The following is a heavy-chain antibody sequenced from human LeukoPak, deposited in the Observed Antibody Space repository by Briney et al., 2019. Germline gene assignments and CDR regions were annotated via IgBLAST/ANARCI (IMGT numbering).Heavy chain of an antibody. CDR3: ARVDYYGSGTFDY. D-gene: IGHD3-10*01. Sequence: PSETLSLTCTVYGGSISSYYWSWIRQPPGKGLEWIGYIYYSGSTNYNPSLKSRVTISVDTSKNQFSLKLSSVTAADTAVYYCARVDYYGSGTFDYWGQGTLVTVSS. CDR2: IYYSGST. V-gene: IGHV4-59*01. J-gene: IGHJ4*02. CDR1: GGSISSYY.